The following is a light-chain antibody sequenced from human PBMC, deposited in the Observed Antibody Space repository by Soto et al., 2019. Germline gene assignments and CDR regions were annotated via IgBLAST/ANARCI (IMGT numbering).Light chain of an antibody. CDR2: SAS. CDR3: QQYIHGYT. CDR1: QSVSTS. J-gene: IGKJ2*01. V-gene: IGKV3-15*01. Sequence: EVVMTQSPATLSVFPGERVTLSCRASQSVSTSLAWYQQKPGQAPRLLIYSASTRATGIPARFSGSGSGTEFTLTISSLESEDFAVYYRQQYIHGYTFGQGTELEIK.